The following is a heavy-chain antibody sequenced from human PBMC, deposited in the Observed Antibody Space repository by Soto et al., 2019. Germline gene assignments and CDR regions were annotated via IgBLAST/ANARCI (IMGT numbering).Heavy chain of an antibody. CDR3: ARDRYNWNYEGYYYGMDV. Sequence: QVQLVQSGAEVKKPGASVKVSCKASGYSFTSYGVHWVRQAPGQRLEWMGRNNAGNGDTEHPQKFQGRVTITRDTSANTAYMELSRLRSEDTAVYYCARDRYNWNYEGYYYGMDVWGQGTTVTVSS. D-gene: IGHD1-7*01. J-gene: IGHJ6*02. CDR1: GYSFTSYG. V-gene: IGHV1-3*01. CDR2: NNAGNGDT.